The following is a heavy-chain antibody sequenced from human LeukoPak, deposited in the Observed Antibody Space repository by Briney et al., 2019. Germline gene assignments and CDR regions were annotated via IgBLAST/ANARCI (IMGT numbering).Heavy chain of an antibody. CDR2: MYTGGTT. V-gene: IGHV3-53*01. D-gene: IGHD3-16*01. CDR1: GFTVSGTH. CDR3: AKDQATSGGGLAS. Sequence: GGSLRLSCAASGFTVSGTHMSWVRQAPGKGLEWVSAMYTGGTTYYADSVMGRFTVSRDNSRNTVFLHMNSLRVDDTAVYYCAKDQATSGGGLASWGQGTMVTFSS. J-gene: IGHJ1*01.